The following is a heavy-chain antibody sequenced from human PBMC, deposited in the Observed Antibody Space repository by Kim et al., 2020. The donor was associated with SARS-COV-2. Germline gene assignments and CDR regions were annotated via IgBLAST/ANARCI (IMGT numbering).Heavy chain of an antibody. CDR3: ARDRVEGSGSYPYY. V-gene: IGHV3-20*04. J-gene: IGHJ4*02. D-gene: IGHD3-10*01. Sequence: GGSLRLSCAASGFTFDDYGMSWVRQAPGKGLEWVSGINWNGGSTGYADSVKGRFTISRDNAKNSLYLQMNSLRAEDTALYYCARDRVEGSGSYPYYWGQGTLVTVSS. CDR2: INWNGGST. CDR1: GFTFDDYG.